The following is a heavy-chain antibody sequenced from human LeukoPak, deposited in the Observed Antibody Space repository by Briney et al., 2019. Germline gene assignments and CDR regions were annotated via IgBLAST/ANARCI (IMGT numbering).Heavy chain of an antibody. CDR1: GFTVSSNY. CDR3: ARALYSSGWYPFDY. J-gene: IGHJ4*02. V-gene: IGHV3-66*02. CDR2: IYSGGST. Sequence: HPGGSLRLSCAASGFTVSSNYMSWVRQAPGKGLERVSVIYSGGSTYYADSVKGRFTISRDNSKNTLYLQMNSLRAEDTAVYYCARALYSSGWYPFDYWGQGTLVTVSS. D-gene: IGHD6-19*01.